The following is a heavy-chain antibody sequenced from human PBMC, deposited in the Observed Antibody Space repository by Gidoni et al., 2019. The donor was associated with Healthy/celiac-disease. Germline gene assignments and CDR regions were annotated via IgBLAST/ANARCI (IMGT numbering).Heavy chain of an antibody. Sequence: QVQLVQSRAEVKKPGASVKVSCEASGYSFTSYGISWVRQAPGQGLEWMGGISDYNGNTNYAQKLQGRVTMTTDTSTSTVYMELRSLRSDDTAVYYCARDSYDSSGNDAFDIWGQGTMVTVSS. J-gene: IGHJ3*02. CDR1: GYSFTSYG. CDR2: ISDYNGNT. CDR3: ARDSYDSSGNDAFDI. D-gene: IGHD3-22*01. V-gene: IGHV1-18*01.